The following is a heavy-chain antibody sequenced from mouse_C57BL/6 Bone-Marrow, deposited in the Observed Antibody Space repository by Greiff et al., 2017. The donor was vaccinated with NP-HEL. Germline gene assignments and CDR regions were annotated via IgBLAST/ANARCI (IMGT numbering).Heavy chain of an antibody. CDR3: ARSYYQRYFDV. CDR2: ISGGGGNT. Sequence: EVQLVESGGGLVKPGGSLKLSCAASGFTFSSYTMSWVRQTPEKRLEWVATISGGGGNTYYPDSVKGRFTISRDNAKNTLYLQMSSLRSEDTALYYCARSYYQRYFDVWGTGTTVTVSS. J-gene: IGHJ1*03. V-gene: IGHV5-9*01. CDR1: GFTFSSYT. D-gene: IGHD2-1*01.